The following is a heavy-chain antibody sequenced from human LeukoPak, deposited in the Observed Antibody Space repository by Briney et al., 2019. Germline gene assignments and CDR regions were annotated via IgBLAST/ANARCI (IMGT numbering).Heavy chain of an antibody. V-gene: IGHV4-39*01. CDR1: GGSISSSSYY. CDR3: ARVLLAAGGTSNDY. Sequence: PSETLSLTCTVSGGSISSSSYYWGWIRQPPGKGLEWIGSLYYSRSTYYNPSLKSRVTISVDTSNNQFSLKLSSVTAADTAVYYCARVLLAAGGTSNDYWGQGTLVTVPS. J-gene: IGHJ4*02. D-gene: IGHD6-13*01. CDR2: LYYSRST.